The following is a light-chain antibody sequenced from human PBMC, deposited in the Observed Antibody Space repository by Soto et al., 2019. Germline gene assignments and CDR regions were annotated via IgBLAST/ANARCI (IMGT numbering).Light chain of an antibody. CDR3: QQSHSIPFT. CDR2: AAC. J-gene: IGKJ3*01. Sequence: DIQMTQSPSSLSASVGDRVTITCRATQSISNSLNWYQHKPGEAPKLLMYAACTLQRGVPSRFSCGGSETDFTLTISSLQPEDFATYFCQQSHSIPFTFGPGTKVDIE. CDR1: QSISNS. V-gene: IGKV1-39*01.